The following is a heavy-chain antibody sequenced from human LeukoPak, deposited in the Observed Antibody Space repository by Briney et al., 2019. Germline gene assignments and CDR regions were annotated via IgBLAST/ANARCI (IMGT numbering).Heavy chain of an antibody. CDR3: ARDRENWGHYYYYYMDV. V-gene: IGHV3-21*01. CDR2: ISGSSIYI. CDR1: GFTFSTYS. J-gene: IGHJ6*03. Sequence: PGGSLRLSCAASGFTFSTYSMNWVRQAPGKGLEWVSSISGSSIYIYYADSVKGRFTISRDNAKNSLYLQMNSLRAEDTAVYYCARDRENWGHYYYYYMDVWGKGTTVTVSS. D-gene: IGHD7-27*01.